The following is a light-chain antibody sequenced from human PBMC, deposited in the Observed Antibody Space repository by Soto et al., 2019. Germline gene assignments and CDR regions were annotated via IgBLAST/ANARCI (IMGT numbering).Light chain of an antibody. CDR1: NSDVGGYNY. CDR2: EVS. CDR3: SSYAGSNNLV. J-gene: IGLJ2*01. Sequence: QSALTQPPSASGSPGQSVTISCTGTNSDVGGYNYVSWYQQHPGKAPKLMIYEVSKRPSGVPDRFSGSKSGNTASLTVSGLQAKDEADYYCSSYAGSNNLVFGGGTKLTVL. V-gene: IGLV2-8*01.